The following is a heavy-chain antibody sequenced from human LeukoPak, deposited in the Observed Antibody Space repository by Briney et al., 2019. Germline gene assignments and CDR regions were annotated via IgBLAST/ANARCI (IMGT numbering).Heavy chain of an antibody. V-gene: IGHV3-53*01. D-gene: IGHD6-19*01. CDR2: IYSGGST. CDR1: GFTVSSNY. CDR3: AKGSSSGWSGDYFDY. Sequence: GGSLRLSCAASGFTVSSNYMSWVRQAPGKGLEWVSVIYSGGSTYYADSVKGRFTISRDNSKNTLYLQMNSLRAEDTALYYCAKGSSSGWSGDYFDYWGQGTLVTVSS. J-gene: IGHJ4*02.